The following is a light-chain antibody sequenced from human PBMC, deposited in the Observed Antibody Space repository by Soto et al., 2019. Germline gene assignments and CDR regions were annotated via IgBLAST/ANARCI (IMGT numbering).Light chain of an antibody. CDR3: CSYAGSSTFVV. V-gene: IGLV2-23*02. Sequence: QSALTQPASVSGSPGQSITISCTGANSDVGTYNLVSWYQQHPGKAPKLMIYGDSKRPSGVSNRFSGSKSGNTASLTISGLQAEDEADYYCCSYAGSSTFVVFGGGTKLTVL. CDR2: GDS. J-gene: IGLJ2*01. CDR1: NSDVGTYNL.